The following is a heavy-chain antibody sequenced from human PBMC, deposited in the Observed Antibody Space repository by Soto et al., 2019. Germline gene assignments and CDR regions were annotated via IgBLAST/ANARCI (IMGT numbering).Heavy chain of an antibody. V-gene: IGHV1-8*01. Sequence: ASVKVSCKASGYTFTSYDINWVRQATGQGLEWMGWMNPNSGNTGYAQKFQGRVTMTRNTSISTAYMELSSLRSEDTAVYYCAIRWGITATTSLYYYYGMDVWGQGTTVTVSS. CDR3: AIRWGITATTSLYYYYGMDV. J-gene: IGHJ6*02. CDR2: MNPNSGNT. CDR1: GYTFTSYD. D-gene: IGHD1-7*01.